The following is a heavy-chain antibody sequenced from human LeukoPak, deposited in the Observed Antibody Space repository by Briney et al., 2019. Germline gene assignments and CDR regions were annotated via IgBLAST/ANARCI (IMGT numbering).Heavy chain of an antibody. CDR2: IYYSGST. V-gene: IGHV4-59*01. Sequence: PSETLSLTCSVSDDSIPNYYWNWIRQPPGKGLEWIGYIYYSGSTNYNPSLESRVTISVDTSKSQFSLKLNSMTAADTAVYYCAAYNWKLGDLESWGQGVLVTVSS. CDR3: AAYNWKLGDLES. J-gene: IGHJ4*02. CDR1: DDSIPNYY. D-gene: IGHD1-20*01.